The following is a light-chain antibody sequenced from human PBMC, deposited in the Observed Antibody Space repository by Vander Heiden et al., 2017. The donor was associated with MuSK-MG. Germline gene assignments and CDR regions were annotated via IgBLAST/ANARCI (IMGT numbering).Light chain of an antibody. J-gene: IGKJ1*01. CDR1: QSLSGN. CDR2: GTS. CDR3: QQYNNWPRT. Sequence: EVVMTQSPDTLSVSPGETATLSCRASQSLSGNLAWYQQKPGQAPRLLIYGTSTGATGVPPRFSGSGSGTEFTLTISSLQSEDVAIYYCQQYNNWPRTFGQGTKLXIK. V-gene: IGKV3-15*01.